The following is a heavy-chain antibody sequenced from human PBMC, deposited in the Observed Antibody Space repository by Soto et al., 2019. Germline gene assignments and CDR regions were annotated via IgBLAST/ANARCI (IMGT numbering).Heavy chain of an antibody. Sequence: QVQLQESGPGLVKPSETLSLTCTVSGDSISSYYWTWIRQPPGKGLEWIGYIYYSGSTNYNSSLKSRVTISVDTSKNQFSLKLSSVTAADTAVYYCGQQLIHWGQGTLVTVSS. J-gene: IGHJ1*01. CDR2: IYYSGST. CDR3: GQQLIH. D-gene: IGHD6-13*01. V-gene: IGHV4-59*01. CDR1: GDSISSYY.